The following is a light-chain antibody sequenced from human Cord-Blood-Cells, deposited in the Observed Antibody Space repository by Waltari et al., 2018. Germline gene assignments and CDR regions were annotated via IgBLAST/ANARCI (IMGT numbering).Light chain of an antibody. CDR3: CSYAGSSTWV. V-gene: IGLV2-23*01. J-gene: IGLJ3*02. CDR2: EGS. Sequence: QPALPQPASVSGSPGQSITISCTGTRSDVGRYNLVPWYQQHPGKAPKLMIYEGSKRPSGVSNRFSGSKSGNTASLTISGLQAEDEAVYYCCSYAGSSTWVFGGGTKLTVL. CDR1: RSDVGRYNL.